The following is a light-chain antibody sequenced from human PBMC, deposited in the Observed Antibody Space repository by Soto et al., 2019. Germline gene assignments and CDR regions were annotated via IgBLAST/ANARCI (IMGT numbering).Light chain of an antibody. CDR3: QQYPSPPWT. CDR2: GAV. J-gene: IGKJ1*01. Sequence: EIVLTQSPGTLSLSPGQRATLSCRASQNIRSNYVAWFQQTPGQAPRLLIYGAVNKASGIPDRFSGSGSGTEFTLTISSLEPEDFGVYYCQQYPSPPWTFGKGTKVEIK. V-gene: IGKV3-20*01. CDR1: QNIRSNY.